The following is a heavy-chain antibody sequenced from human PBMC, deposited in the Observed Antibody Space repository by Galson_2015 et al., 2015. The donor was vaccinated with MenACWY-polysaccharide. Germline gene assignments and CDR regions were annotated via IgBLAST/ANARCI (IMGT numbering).Heavy chain of an antibody. CDR3: ARDPLDSSGHTRGSVFDL. Sequence: SLRLSCAASGFTFSNFWMSWVRQAPGKGLEWVAIIKQDGSEKYYVDSVKGRFSISRDNAKNSLYLQMNSLRSEDTAVYYCARDPLDSSGHTRGSVFDLWGRGTLVTVSS. CDR1: GFTFSNFW. CDR2: IKQDGSEK. J-gene: IGHJ2*01. D-gene: IGHD3-22*01. V-gene: IGHV3-7*01.